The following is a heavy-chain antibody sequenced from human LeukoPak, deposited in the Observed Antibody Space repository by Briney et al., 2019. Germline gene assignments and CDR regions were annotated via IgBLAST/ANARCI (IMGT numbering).Heavy chain of an antibody. J-gene: IGHJ4*02. CDR1: GFTVSSSF. D-gene: IGHD1-1*01. Sequence: GGSLRLSCVGSGFTVSSSFMSWVRQAPGKGLEWVSNLYNDAFDSATHYADSVKGRFTTSRDNSQNTLYLQMNSLKTEDTAMYYCATETYTTPDSFDYWGQGTLVTVSS. CDR2: LYNDAFDSAT. V-gene: IGHV3-53*01. CDR3: ATETYTTPDSFDY.